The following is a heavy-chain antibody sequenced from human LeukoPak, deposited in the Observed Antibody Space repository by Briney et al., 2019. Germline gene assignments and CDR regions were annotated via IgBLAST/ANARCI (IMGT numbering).Heavy chain of an antibody. J-gene: IGHJ2*01. D-gene: IGHD1-1*01. CDR1: GGSISSGSYY. V-gene: IGHV4-39*07. CDR3: ARGNGPRSYFDL. Sequence: SETLSLTCTVSGGSISSGSYYWSWIRQPPGKGLEWIGEINHSGSTNYNPSLKSRVTISVDTSKNQFSLKLSSVTAADTAVYYCARGNGPRSYFDLWGRGTLVTVSS. CDR2: INHSGST.